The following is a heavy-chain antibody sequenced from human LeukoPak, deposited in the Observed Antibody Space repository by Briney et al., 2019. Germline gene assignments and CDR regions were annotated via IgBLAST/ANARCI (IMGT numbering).Heavy chain of an antibody. CDR3: ARGDYGDYHAFDI. CDR2: IYTSGRT. D-gene: IGHD4-17*01. V-gene: IGHV4-61*02. Sequence: SETLSLTCTVSGGSISSGSYYWSWIRQPAGEGLEWIGRIYTSGRTNYNPSLKSRVTISVDTSKNQFSLKLSSVTAADTAVYSCARGDYGDYHAFDIWGQGTMVTVSS. J-gene: IGHJ3*02. CDR1: GGSISSGSYY.